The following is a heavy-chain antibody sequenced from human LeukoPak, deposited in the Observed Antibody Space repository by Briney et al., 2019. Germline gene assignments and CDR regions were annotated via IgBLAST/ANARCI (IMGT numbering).Heavy chain of an antibody. CDR2: VYPSGST. D-gene: IGHD4-17*01. Sequence: PSETLSLTCTVSGGSISSYYWNWIRQPAGKGLEWIGRVYPSGSTNYNPSLKSRVTMSVDTSKNQSSLKLSSVTAADTAVYYCARGTVTTLFDYWGQGTLVTVSS. CDR1: GGSISSYY. J-gene: IGHJ4*02. V-gene: IGHV4-4*07. CDR3: ARGTVTTLFDY.